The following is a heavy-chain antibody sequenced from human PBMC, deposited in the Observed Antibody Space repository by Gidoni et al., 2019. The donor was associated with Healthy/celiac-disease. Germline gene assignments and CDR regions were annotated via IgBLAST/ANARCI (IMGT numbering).Heavy chain of an antibody. CDR2: ISSSSSTI. Sequence: EVQLVESGGGLVQPGGSLSLSCAASGFTFSSYSMNWVRQAPGKGLEWVSYISSSSSTIYYADSVKGRFTISRDNAKNSLYLQMNSLRAEDTAVYYCARDPPRFNSGYETYDAFDIWGKGTMVTVSS. V-gene: IGHV3-48*04. CDR1: GFTFSSYS. CDR3: ARDPPRFNSGYETYDAFDI. J-gene: IGHJ3*02. D-gene: IGHD5-12*01.